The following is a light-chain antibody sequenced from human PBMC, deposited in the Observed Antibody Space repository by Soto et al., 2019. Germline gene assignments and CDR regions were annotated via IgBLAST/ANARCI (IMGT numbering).Light chain of an antibody. V-gene: IGLV2-23*01. CDR2: EDH. CDR1: SSDVGRYSL. Sequence: QSVLTQPASVSGSPGQSITISCTGISSDVGRYSLVSWYQQHPGKAPKLMISEDHKRPSGVSNRFSSSKSGNTASLTISELQTEDEADYYCCSYAGSNTWVFGTGTKVTVL. J-gene: IGLJ1*01. CDR3: CSYAGSNTWV.